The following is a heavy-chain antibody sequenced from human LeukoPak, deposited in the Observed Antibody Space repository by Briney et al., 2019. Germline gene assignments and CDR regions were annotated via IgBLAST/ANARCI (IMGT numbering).Heavy chain of an antibody. CDR1: GFTVSSNY. J-gene: IGHJ5*02. D-gene: IGHD2-15*01. CDR2: IYSGGST. CDR3: ARAPSFPRNNWFDP. V-gene: IGHV3-66*01. Sequence: GGSLRLSCAASGFTVSSNYMSWVRQAPGKGLEWVSVIYSGGSTYYADSVKGRFTISRDNSKNTLYLQMNSLRAEDTAVYYCARAPSFPRNNWFDPWGQGTLVTVSS.